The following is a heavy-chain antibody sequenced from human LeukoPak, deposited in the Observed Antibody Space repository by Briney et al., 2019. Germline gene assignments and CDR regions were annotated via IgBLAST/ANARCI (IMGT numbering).Heavy chain of an antibody. D-gene: IGHD3-3*01. CDR3: ARRGSITSYMDV. V-gene: IGHV4-4*08. CDR2: VFTSGIISGNT. J-gene: IGHJ6*03. CDR1: GGSISSYY. Sequence: SETLSLTCTVSGGSISSYYWSWIRQPPGKGLEWIGRVFTSGIISGNTNYNPSLKSRVTISVDTSKNQFSLKLNSVTAADTAVYYCARRGSITSYMDVWGKGTTVTISS.